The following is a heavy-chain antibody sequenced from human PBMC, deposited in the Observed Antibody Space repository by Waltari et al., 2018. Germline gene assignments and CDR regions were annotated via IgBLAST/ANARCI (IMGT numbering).Heavy chain of an antibody. D-gene: IGHD6-13*01. Sequence: QITLKESGPTLVKPTQTLTLTCTFSGFSLSTSGVGVGWIRQPPGKALEWLALIYWNDDKRYSPSLKSRLTITKDTSKNQVVLTTTNMDPVDTATYYCARGTYSSSWYVLRDDFDIWGQGTMVTVSS. J-gene: IGHJ3*02. CDR1: GFSLSTSGVG. CDR3: ARGTYSSSWYVLRDDFDI. CDR2: IYWNDDK. V-gene: IGHV2-5*01.